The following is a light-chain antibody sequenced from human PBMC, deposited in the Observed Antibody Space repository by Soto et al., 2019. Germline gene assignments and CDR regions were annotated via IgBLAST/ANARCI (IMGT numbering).Light chain of an antibody. J-gene: IGLJ1*01. CDR1: RSDVGGYNY. CDR2: EVI. CDR3: CSYANSDSFV. Sequence: QSVLTQPPSASGSPGQSVTISCTGTRSDVGGYNYVSWYQQHPGKAPKLLIYEVIKRPSGVPDRFSGSKSGNTASLTVSGLQAEDEADYYCCSYANSDSFVFGTGTKLTVL. V-gene: IGLV2-8*01.